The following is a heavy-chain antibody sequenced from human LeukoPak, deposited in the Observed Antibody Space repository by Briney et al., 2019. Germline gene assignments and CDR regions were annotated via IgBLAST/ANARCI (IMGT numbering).Heavy chain of an antibody. V-gene: IGHV3-66*01. J-gene: IGHJ6*02. Sequence: AGGSWGPPGAAPRFTASTTYLSGARQAPGRGLGGAPVIYSGGTTYSADSVKGRFTISRDNSKNTLYLQMNSLRAEDTAVYYCARGEPPTYYYDSSGYYERYYYYYYGMDVWGQGTTVTVSS. CDR3: ARGEPPTYYYDSSGYYERYYYYYYGMDV. D-gene: IGHD3-22*01. CDR2: IYSGGTT. CDR1: RFTASTTY.